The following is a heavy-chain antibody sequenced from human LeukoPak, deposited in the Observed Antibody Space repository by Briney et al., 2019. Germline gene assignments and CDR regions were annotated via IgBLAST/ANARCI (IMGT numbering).Heavy chain of an antibody. J-gene: IGHJ6*03. D-gene: IGHD6-13*01. V-gene: IGHV3-21*01. CDR3: ARGKAAAANYMDV. Sequence: GGSLRLSCAASGFTFSSYSMNWVRQAPGKGLEWVSSISSSSSYIYYADSAKGRFTISRDNAKNSLYLQMNSLRAEDTAVYYCARGKAAAANYMDVWGKGTTVTVSS. CDR2: ISSSSSYI. CDR1: GFTFSSYS.